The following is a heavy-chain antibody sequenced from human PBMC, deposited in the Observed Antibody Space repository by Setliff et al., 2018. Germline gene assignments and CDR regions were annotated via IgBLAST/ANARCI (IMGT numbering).Heavy chain of an antibody. J-gene: IGHJ5*02. D-gene: IGHD3-10*01. CDR2: INAGNGHT. CDR1: GYTFTTYA. CDR3: ARGRGFGEYWFDP. V-gene: IGHV1-3*03. Sequence: ASVKVSCKASGYTFTTYAIHWVRQAPGQRLEWMGWINAGNGHTKYSQEFQGRVTISSDTAASTAYMQLSSLRSEDTAVYYCARGRGFGEYWFDPWGQGTLVTVSS.